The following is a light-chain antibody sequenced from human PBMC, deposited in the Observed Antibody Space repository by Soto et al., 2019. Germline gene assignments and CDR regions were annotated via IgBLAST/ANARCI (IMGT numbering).Light chain of an antibody. CDR2: TAS. Sequence: DIQMTQSPSTLSASVGDRVTITCRASQSVSSWLAGYQQKPGKAPKLLIYTASNLDSGVPSRFSGSGSGTEFTLTVSTLQPDDFETYSCQQFSSYSRTFGQGTKV. J-gene: IGKJ1*01. V-gene: IGKV1-5*01. CDR1: QSVSSW. CDR3: QQFSSYSRT.